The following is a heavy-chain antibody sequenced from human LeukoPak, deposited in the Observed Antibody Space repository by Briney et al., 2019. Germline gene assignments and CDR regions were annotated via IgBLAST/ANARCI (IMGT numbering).Heavy chain of an antibody. Sequence: GGSLRLSCAASGFTFSSYAMSWVRQAPGKGLEWVSAISGSGGSTYYADSAKGRFTISRDNSKNTLYLQMNSLRAEDTAVYYCAKGTRMATITFVDYWGQGTLVTVSS. V-gene: IGHV3-23*01. CDR2: ISGSGGST. D-gene: IGHD5-24*01. CDR1: GFTFSSYA. CDR3: AKGTRMATITFVDY. J-gene: IGHJ4*02.